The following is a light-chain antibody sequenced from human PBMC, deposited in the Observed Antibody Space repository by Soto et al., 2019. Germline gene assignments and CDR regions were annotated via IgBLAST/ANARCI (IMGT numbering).Light chain of an antibody. CDR2: LGS. CDR3: MQSLQTPYT. CDR1: QSLLHSNGYNY. Sequence: DIVMTQSPLSLPVTPGEPASISCMSSQSLLHSNGYNYLDWYLQRPGQSPQLLIYLGSNRASGVPDRFSGSGSGTDFTLRISRVEAEDVGIYYCMQSLQTPYTFGQGTKVQIK. V-gene: IGKV2-28*01. J-gene: IGKJ2*01.